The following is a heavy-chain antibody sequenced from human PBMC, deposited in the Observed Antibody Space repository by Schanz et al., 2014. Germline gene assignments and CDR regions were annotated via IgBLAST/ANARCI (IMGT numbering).Heavy chain of an antibody. CDR3: ASASGYSDYGTYFDV. CDR2: ISNDGSIK. CDR1: GFTFSSYA. V-gene: IGHV3-30-3*01. J-gene: IGHJ4*02. Sequence: QVQLVESGGGVVQPGGSLRLSCAASGFTFSSYAMHWVRQAPGKGLEWVALISNDGSIKYYADSVEGRFTISRDNSRNTLYLQMNSLRTEDTAVYDCASASGYSDYGTYFDVWGQGTLVTVSS. D-gene: IGHD5-12*01.